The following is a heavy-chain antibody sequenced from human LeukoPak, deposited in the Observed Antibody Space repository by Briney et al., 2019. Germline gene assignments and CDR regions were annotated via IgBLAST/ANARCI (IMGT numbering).Heavy chain of an antibody. V-gene: IGHV1-46*01. CDR3: ARVIGNRKPPDCSSTSCSLYYYYGMDV. J-gene: IGHJ6*02. CDR2: INPSGGST. CDR1: GYTFTSYY. D-gene: IGHD2-2*01. Sequence: ASVKVSCKASGYTFTSYYMHWVRQAPGQGLEWMGIINPSGGSTSYAQKFQGRVTMTRDTSTSTVYMELSSLRSEDTAVCYCARVIGNRKPPDCSSTSCSLYYYYGMDVWGQGTTVTVSS.